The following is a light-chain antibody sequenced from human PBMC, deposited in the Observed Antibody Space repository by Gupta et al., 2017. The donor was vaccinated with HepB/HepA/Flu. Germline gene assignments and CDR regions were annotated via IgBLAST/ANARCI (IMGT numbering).Light chain of an antibody. V-gene: IGLV1-40*01. CDR2: DNT. CDR3: QSYDRSLSGSVV. CDR1: SPNFGSGYD. Sequence: QSVLTQPPSVSGAPGQRVTISCTGTSPNFGSGYDVHWYQQLPGTAPNLLIYDNTNRPSGVPDRFSGSKSATSASLAITGLQAEDEADYYCQSYDRSLSGSVVFGGGTKLTVL. J-gene: IGLJ3*02.